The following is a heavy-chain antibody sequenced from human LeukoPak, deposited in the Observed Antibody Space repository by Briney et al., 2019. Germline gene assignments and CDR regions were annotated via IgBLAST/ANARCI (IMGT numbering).Heavy chain of an antibody. CDR1: GYTFTSYG. D-gene: IGHD3-3*01. CDR3: ARVALTIFGVAHFDY. J-gene: IGHJ4*02. CDR2: ISAYNGNT. V-gene: IGHV1-18*01. Sequence: ASVKVSCKASGYTFTSYGISWVRQAPGQGLEWMGWISAYNGNTNYAQKLQGRVTMTTDTSTSTAYMELRRLRSDDTAVYYCARVALTIFGVAHFDYWGQGTLVTVSS.